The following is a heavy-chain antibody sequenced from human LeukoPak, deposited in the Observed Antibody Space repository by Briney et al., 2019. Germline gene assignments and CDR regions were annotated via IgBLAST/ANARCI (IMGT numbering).Heavy chain of an antibody. J-gene: IGHJ3*02. CDR3: ARDQRRITIFGVVGDAFDI. V-gene: IGHV1-46*01. CDR2: INPSGGST. CDR1: GGTFSSYA. D-gene: IGHD3-3*01. Sequence: ASVKVSCKSSGGTFSSYAFNWVRQAPGQGLEWMGIINPSGGSTSYAQKFQGRVTMTRDTSTSTVYTELSSLRSEDTAVYYCARDQRRITIFGVVGDAFDIWGQGTMVTVSS.